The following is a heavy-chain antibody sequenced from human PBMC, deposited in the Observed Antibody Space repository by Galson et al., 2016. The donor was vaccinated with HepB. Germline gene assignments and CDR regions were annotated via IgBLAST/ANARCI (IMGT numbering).Heavy chain of an antibody. CDR3: ARGATREQDVFGM. CDR1: GFTFSSYW. CDR2: IKSDGSST. D-gene: IGHD5-24*01. J-gene: IGHJ3*02. Sequence: SLRLSCAASGFTFSSYWMHWVRQAPGKGLVWVSHIKSDGSSTTYADSVKGRFTISRDDAKNTLYLQMNSLRVEDTAVYFCARGATREQDVFGMWGQGTMVTVSS. V-gene: IGHV3-74*01.